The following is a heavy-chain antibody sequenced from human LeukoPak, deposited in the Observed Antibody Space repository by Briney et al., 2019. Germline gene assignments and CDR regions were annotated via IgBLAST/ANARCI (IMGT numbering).Heavy chain of an antibody. Sequence: SETLSLTCTVSGGSISSYYWSWIRQPPGKGLEWIGYIYYSGSTNYNPSLKSRVTISVDTSKNQFSLKLSSVTAADTAVYYCARFRVDTYWYFDLWGRGTLVTVSS. CDR1: GGSISSYY. J-gene: IGHJ2*01. CDR3: ARFRVDTYWYFDL. CDR2: IYYSGST. D-gene: IGHD5-18*01. V-gene: IGHV4-59*01.